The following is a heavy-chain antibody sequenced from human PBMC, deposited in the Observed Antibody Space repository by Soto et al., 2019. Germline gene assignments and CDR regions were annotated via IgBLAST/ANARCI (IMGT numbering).Heavy chain of an antibody. CDR3: AGDQVSEVGATRGFDY. D-gene: IGHD1-26*01. V-gene: IGHV3-11*01. Sequence: QVQLVESGGGLVKPGGSLRLSCAASGFTFSDYYMSWIRQAPGKGLEWVSYISSSGSTIYYADAVKGRFTISRDNAKHSLYLQMNSLRAEDTAVYDCAGDQVSEVGATRGFDYWGQGTRVTVSS. J-gene: IGHJ4*02. CDR1: GFTFSDYY. CDR2: ISSSGSTI.